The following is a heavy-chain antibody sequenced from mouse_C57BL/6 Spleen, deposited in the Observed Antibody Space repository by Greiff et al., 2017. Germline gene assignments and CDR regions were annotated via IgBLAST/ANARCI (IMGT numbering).Heavy chain of an antibody. CDR3: ASGGTVVATRYFDV. CDR2: INPSNGGT. CDR1: GYTFTSYW. Sequence: QVQLKQSGTELVKPGASVKLSCKASGYTFTSYWMHWVKQRPGQGLEWIGNINPSNGGTNYNEKFKSKATLTVDKSSSTAYMQLSSLTSEDSAVYYCASGGTVVATRYFDVWGTGTTVTVSS. J-gene: IGHJ1*03. V-gene: IGHV1-53*01. D-gene: IGHD1-1*01.